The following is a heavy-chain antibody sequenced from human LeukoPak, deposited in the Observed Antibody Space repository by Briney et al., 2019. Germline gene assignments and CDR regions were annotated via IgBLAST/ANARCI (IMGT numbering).Heavy chain of an antibody. J-gene: IGHJ4*02. CDR2: INPNSGGT. Sequence: GASVKVSCKASGYTFTDYYMHWLRQAPGQGLEWMGWINPNSGGTMYAQKFQGRVSMTRDTSISTAYMELSSLRSDDTAVYYCARDEGTTVTDYWGQGTLVTVSS. V-gene: IGHV1-2*02. CDR1: GYTFTDYY. CDR3: ARDEGTTVTDY. D-gene: IGHD4-17*01.